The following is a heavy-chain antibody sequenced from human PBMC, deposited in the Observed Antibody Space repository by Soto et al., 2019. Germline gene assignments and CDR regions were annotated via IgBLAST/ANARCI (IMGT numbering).Heavy chain of an antibody. D-gene: IGHD1-20*01. Sequence: PGGSLRLSCAASGFTFSSYGMHWVRQAPGKGLEWVAVISYDGSNKYYADSVKGRFTISRDNSKNTLYLQMNSLRAEDTAVYYCAKEVITGTTYYYYGMDVWGQGTTVTVSS. CDR1: GFTFSSYG. CDR3: AKEVITGTTYYYYGMDV. CDR2: ISYDGSNK. J-gene: IGHJ6*02. V-gene: IGHV3-30*18.